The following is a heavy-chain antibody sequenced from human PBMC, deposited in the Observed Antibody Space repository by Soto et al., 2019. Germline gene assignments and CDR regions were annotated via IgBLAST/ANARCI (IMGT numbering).Heavy chain of an antibody. Sequence: GGSLRLSCAASGFTFSDYYMNWIRQTPGKGLEWVSYISSSGSARYYADSVKGRFTISRDNSRRSLYLQMNSLRAEDTAVYFCAKGSSCTSVSCHFAPYEFWAQRTLVPVSS. CDR3: AKGSSCTSVSCHFAPYEF. CDR2: ISSSGSAR. V-gene: IGHV3-11*01. CDR1: GFTFSDYY. J-gene: IGHJ1*01. D-gene: IGHD2-8*02.